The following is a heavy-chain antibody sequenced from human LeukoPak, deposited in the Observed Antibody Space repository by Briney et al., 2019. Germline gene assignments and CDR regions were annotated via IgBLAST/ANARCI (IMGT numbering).Heavy chain of an antibody. V-gene: IGHV1-46*01. CDR1: GYSFSSYY. J-gene: IGHJ6*03. CDR3: ARGVVAAAGTTFLDYYYYMDV. D-gene: IGHD6-13*01. CDR2: INPSGGST. Sequence: ASVKVSCKASGYSFSSYYMHWVRQAPGQGLEWMGIINPSGGSTSYAQKFQGRVTMTRDTSTSTVYMELSSLRSEDTAVYYCARGVVAAAGTTFLDYYYYMDVWGKGTTVTISS.